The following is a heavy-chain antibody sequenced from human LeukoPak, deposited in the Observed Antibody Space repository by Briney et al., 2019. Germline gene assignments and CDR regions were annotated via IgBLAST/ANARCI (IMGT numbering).Heavy chain of an antibody. CDR3: ARVRPIAAAGGPHDY. J-gene: IGHJ4*02. CDR1: GYSFTSYW. D-gene: IGHD6-13*01. CDR2: IYPGDSDT. Sequence: GESLKISCKGSGYSFTSYWIGWVRQMPGKGLEGMGIIYPGDSDTRYSPSFQGQVTISADKSISTAYLQWSSLKASDTAMYYCARVRPIAAAGGPHDYWGQGTLVTVSS. V-gene: IGHV5-51*01.